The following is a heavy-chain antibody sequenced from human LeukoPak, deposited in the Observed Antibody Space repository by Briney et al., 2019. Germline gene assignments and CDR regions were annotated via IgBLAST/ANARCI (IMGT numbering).Heavy chain of an antibody. Sequence: SETLSLTCTVSGGSISSYYWSWIRQPPGKGLEWIGYIYYSGSTNYNPSLKSRVTVSVDTSKNQFSLKLSSVTAADTAVYYCARDRTGTYDYWGQGTLVTVSS. CDR3: ARDRTGTYDY. D-gene: IGHD1-1*01. J-gene: IGHJ4*02. CDR1: GGSISSYY. V-gene: IGHV4-59*01. CDR2: IYYSGST.